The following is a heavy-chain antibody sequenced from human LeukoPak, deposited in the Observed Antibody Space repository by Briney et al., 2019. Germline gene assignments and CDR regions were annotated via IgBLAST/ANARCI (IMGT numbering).Heavy chain of an antibody. Sequence: SETLSLTCTVSGASISSGDYYWGWIRQPPGKGLEWIGAISYTGSTSNNPSLESRVTISVDTSKNHLSLKLTSVTAADTAIYYCARVDSYWFFDLWGRGTLVTVSS. CDR1: GASISSGDYY. D-gene: IGHD3-3*01. J-gene: IGHJ2*01. V-gene: IGHV4-39*02. CDR3: ARVDSYWFFDL. CDR2: ISYTGST.